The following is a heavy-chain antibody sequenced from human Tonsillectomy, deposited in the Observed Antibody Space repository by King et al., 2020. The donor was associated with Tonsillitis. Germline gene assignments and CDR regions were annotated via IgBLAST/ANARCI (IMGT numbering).Heavy chain of an antibody. Sequence: QLVQSGAEVKKPGSSVNVSCKASGGTFSSYVISWVRQAPGQGLDWMGRIIPIVGIADYAPKFQGRVTITADKSTSTAYMELSSLRSEDTAVYYCARETHGAALDYWDQGTLVTVSS. V-gene: IGHV1-69*09. CDR3: ARETHGAALDY. D-gene: IGHD4-17*01. J-gene: IGHJ4*02. CDR2: IIPIVGIA. CDR1: GGTFSSYV.